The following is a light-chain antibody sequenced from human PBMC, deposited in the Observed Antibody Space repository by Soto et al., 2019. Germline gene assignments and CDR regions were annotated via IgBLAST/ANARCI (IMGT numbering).Light chain of an antibody. V-gene: IGLV2-14*01. CDR1: SGDVGGYDF. Sequence: QSVLTQPASVSGSPGQSITVSCTGTSGDVGGYDFVSWYQQHPGKAPKLIIYDVTNRPSGVSIRFSGSKSGNTASLTISGLQAEDEADYYCSSYTSSRPLVVFGGGTKDTVL. CDR3: SSYTSSRPLVV. CDR2: DVT. J-gene: IGLJ2*01.